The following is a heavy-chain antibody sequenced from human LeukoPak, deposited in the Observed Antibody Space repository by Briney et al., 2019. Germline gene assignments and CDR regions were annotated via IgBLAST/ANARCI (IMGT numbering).Heavy chain of an antibody. CDR1: GGSISSYF. J-gene: IGHJ3*02. V-gene: IGHV4-59*08. CDR2: ISYSGST. CDR3: ARADYDFWSGRTKTDAFDI. D-gene: IGHD3-3*01. Sequence: SETLSLTCTVSGGSISSYFWNWIRQPPGKGLEWIGYISYSGSTNYNPSLKSRVTISVDTSKNQFSLKLSSVTAADTAVYYCARADYDFWSGRTKTDAFDIWGQGTMVTVSS.